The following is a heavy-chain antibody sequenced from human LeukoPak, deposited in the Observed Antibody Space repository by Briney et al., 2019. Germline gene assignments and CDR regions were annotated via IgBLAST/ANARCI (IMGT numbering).Heavy chain of an antibody. V-gene: IGHV3-23*01. CDR3: ANLRGSGSSYFDS. CDR2: IGGRGDSI. D-gene: IGHD3-10*01. J-gene: IGHJ4*02. CDR1: GLTFKIYS. Sequence: PGGSLRLSCAASGLTFKIYSMHWVRQAPGKGLEWVAVIGGRGDSIFYADSVKGRFTVSRDNSMNTLYLQMNSLRAEDTAVYYCANLRGSGSSYFDSWGQGTLVTVSS.